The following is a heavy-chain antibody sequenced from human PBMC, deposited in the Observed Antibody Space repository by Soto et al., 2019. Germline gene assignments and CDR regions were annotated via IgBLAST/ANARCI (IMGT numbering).Heavy chain of an antibody. Sequence: QVQLQESGPGLVKPSQTLSLTCTVSGGSISSGGYYWSWIRQHPGKGLEWIGYIYYSGSTYYNPSLKSRVTTSVDTSKNQFSLKLSSVTAADTAVYYCARDVLGKPPDNWFDPWGQGTLVTVSS. CDR3: ARDVLGKPPDNWFDP. CDR1: GGSISSGGYY. J-gene: IGHJ5*02. CDR2: IYYSGST. V-gene: IGHV4-31*03. D-gene: IGHD3-10*01.